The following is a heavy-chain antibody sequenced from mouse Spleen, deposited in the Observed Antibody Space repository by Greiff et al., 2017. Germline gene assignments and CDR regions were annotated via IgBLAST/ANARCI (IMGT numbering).Heavy chain of an antibody. CDR2: INPYNGDT. J-gene: IGHJ1*01. CDR3: ARSYYYGSRNFDV. CDR1: GYSFTGYF. D-gene: IGHD1-1*01. Sequence: VQLQQSGPELVKPGDSVKISCKASGYSFTGYFMNWVMQSHGKSLEWIGRINPYNGDTFYNQKFKGKATLTVDKSSSTAHMELRSLTSEDSAVYYCARSYYYGSRNFDVWGAGTTVTVSS. V-gene: IGHV1-20*01.